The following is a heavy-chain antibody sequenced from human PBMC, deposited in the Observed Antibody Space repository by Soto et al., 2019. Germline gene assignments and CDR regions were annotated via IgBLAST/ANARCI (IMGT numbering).Heavy chain of an antibody. CDR2: IYYSGST. J-gene: IGHJ4*02. CDR1: GGSVSSGSYY. Sequence: NPSETLSLTCTVSGGSVSSGSYYWSWIRQPPGKGLEWIGYIYYSGSTNYNPSLKSRVTISVDTSKNQFSLKLSSVTAADTAVYYCAKDRSPERYFECWGQGTLVTVSS. CDR3: AKDRSPERYFEC. V-gene: IGHV4-61*01. D-gene: IGHD3-10*01.